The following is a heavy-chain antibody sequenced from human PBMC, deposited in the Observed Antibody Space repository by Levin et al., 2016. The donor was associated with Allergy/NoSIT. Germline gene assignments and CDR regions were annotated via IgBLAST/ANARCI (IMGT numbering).Heavy chain of an antibody. V-gene: IGHV3-30*18. Sequence: WIRQPPGKGLEWVAVISYDGSNKYYADSVKGRFTISRDNSKNTLYLQMNSLRAEDTAVYHCAKDQGYGDYFMGADYWGQGTLVTVSS. CDR2: ISYDGSNK. J-gene: IGHJ4*02. CDR3: AKDQGYGDYFMGADY. D-gene: IGHD4-17*01.